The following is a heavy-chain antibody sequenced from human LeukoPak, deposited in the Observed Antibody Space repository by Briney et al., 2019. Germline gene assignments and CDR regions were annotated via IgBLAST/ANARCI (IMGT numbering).Heavy chain of an antibody. CDR2: INHSGST. CDR1: GGSFSGYY. V-gene: IGHV4-34*01. D-gene: IGHD6-6*01. CDR3: AREGIIAARGPDI. Sequence: SETLSLTCAVYGGSFSGYYWSWIRQPPGKGLEWIGEINHSGSTNYNPYLKSRVTISVDTSKNQFSLKLSSVTAADTAVYYCAREGIIAARGPDIWGQGTMVTVSS. J-gene: IGHJ3*02.